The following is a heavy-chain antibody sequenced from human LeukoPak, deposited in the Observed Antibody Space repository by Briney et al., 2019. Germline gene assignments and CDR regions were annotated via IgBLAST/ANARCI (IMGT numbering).Heavy chain of an antibody. V-gene: IGHV4-34*01. CDR1: GGSFSGYY. CDR2: INHSGST. D-gene: IGHD1-26*01. J-gene: IGHJ5*02. Sequence: PSETLSLTCAVYGGSFSGYYWSWIRQPPGKGLEWIGEINHSGSTNYNPSLKSRVTISVDTSKNQFSLKLSSVTAADTAVCYCARGLRMRGTWSLWFDPWGQGTLVTVSS. CDR3: ARGLRMRGTWSLWFDP.